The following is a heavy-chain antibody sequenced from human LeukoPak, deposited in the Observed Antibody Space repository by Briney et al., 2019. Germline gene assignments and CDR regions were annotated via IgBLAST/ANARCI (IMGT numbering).Heavy chain of an antibody. D-gene: IGHD6-6*01. J-gene: IGHJ4*02. V-gene: IGHV4-59*01. CDR2: IHSSGTT. CDR1: DGSISSYY. Sequence: PSETLSLTCIVADGSISSYYWSWIRQPPGKGLEWMGYIHSSGTTNYSPSLKSRITMSLDTSKNQFSLRLRSVTAADTAMYYCARATYISCRASQLGYWGQGTLVTVSS. CDR3: ARATYISCRASQLGY.